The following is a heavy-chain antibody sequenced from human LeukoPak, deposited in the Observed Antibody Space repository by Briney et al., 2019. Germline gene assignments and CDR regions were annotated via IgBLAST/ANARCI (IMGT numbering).Heavy chain of an antibody. CDR2: ISGSGGST. J-gene: IGHJ6*02. CDR1: GFTFSSYA. Sequence: GGSLRLSCAASGFTFSSYAMSWVRQAPGKGLEWVSAISGSGGSTYYADSVKGRFTISRDNSRNTLYLQMNSLRAEDTAVYYCAEARLAVADYYYGMDVWGQGTTVTVSS. V-gene: IGHV3-23*01. CDR3: AEARLAVADYYYGMDV. D-gene: IGHD6-19*01.